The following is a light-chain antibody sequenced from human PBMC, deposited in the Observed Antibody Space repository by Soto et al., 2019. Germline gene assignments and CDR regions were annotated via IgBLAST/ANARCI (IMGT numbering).Light chain of an antibody. V-gene: IGLV2-23*02. CDR3: GSLQGERGV. CDR2: EVT. Sequence: QSVLTQPASVSGTPGQSITISCTGTTSDVGTYNFVSWYQQHPGKAPTVMIYEVTKRPSGVSNRFSGSKSGNTASLTISGLKAEDGADNYSGSLQGERGVFETGTK. J-gene: IGLJ1*01. CDR1: TSDVGTYNF.